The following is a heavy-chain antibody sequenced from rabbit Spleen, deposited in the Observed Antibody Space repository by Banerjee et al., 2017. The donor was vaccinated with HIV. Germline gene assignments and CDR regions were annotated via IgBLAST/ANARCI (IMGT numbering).Heavy chain of an antibody. V-gene: IGHV1S45*01. CDR2: INTYTGKA. Sequence: QEQLVESGGGLVKPEGSLTLTCKASGFSFSDRDVMCWVRQAPGKGLQWIACINTYTGKAVYATWANGRFTISKTSSTTVTLQMTSLTATDTATYFCARGEHFSVGFSAFAIYLDLWGPGTLVTVS. CDR1: GFSFSDRDV. D-gene: IGHD6-1*01. J-gene: IGHJ4*01. CDR3: ARGEHFSVGFSAFAIYLDL.